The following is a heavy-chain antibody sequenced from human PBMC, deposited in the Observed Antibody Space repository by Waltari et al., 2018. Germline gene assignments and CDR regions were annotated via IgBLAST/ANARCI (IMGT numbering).Heavy chain of an antibody. Sequence: QVQLVQSGTEVKKPGASVTVSCQASGYSFTAYHLHWVRQTPGQGLGWLGWINPKNGDTGYAQNFLGRVTMTRDTSINTVYMDLSGLRSDDTAVFYCARDPGPIVGAPDYWGQGTLVTVSS. CDR1: GYSFTAYH. CDR2: INPKNGDT. D-gene: IGHD1-26*01. CDR3: ARDPGPIVGAPDY. J-gene: IGHJ4*02. V-gene: IGHV1-2*02.